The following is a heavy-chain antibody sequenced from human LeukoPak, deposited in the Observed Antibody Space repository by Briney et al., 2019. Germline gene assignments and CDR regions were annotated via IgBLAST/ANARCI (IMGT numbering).Heavy chain of an antibody. J-gene: IGHJ4*02. V-gene: IGHV3-30*02. CDR1: GFTFSSYG. Sequence: PGGSLRLSCAASGFTFSSYGMHWVRQAPGKGLEWVAVIWYDGSNKYYADSVKGRFTISRDNSKNTLYLQMNSLRAEDTAVYYCATNPTYYDFWSRTTLDYWGQGTLVTVSS. CDR2: IWYDGSNK. D-gene: IGHD3-3*01. CDR3: ATNPTYYDFWSRTTLDY.